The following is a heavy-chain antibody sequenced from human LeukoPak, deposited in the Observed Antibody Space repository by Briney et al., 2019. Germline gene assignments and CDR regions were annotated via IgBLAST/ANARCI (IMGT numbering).Heavy chain of an antibody. J-gene: IGHJ4*02. Sequence: ASVKVSCKASGYTFTGYYMHWVRQAPGQGLEWMGWINPNSGGTNYAQKFQGRVTMTRDTSISTAYMELSRLRSDDTAVYYCARDLNPYSSSSGVDYWGQGTLVTVSS. D-gene: IGHD6-6*01. CDR2: INPNSGGT. V-gene: IGHV1-2*02. CDR3: ARDLNPYSSSSGVDY. CDR1: GYTFTGYY.